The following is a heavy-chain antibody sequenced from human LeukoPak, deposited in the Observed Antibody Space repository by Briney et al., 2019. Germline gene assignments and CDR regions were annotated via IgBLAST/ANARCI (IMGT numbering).Heavy chain of an antibody. CDR3: ARADDYGDLLFDY. D-gene: IGHD4-17*01. Sequence: GESLKISCKGSGYIFPNYWIGWVRQMPGKGLEWVGIIYPGDSETRYSPSFQGQVTISADKSISTAYLQWSSLKASDTAMYYCARADDYGDLLFDYWGQGTLVTVSS. CDR1: GYIFPNYW. J-gene: IGHJ4*02. V-gene: IGHV5-51*01. CDR2: IYPGDSET.